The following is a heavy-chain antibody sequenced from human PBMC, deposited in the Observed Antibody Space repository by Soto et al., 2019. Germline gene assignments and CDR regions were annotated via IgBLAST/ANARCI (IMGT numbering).Heavy chain of an antibody. CDR2: IYWDDDK. CDR3: AHSDGCSSTSCYYYFDY. J-gene: IGHJ4*02. CDR1: GFSLSTSGVG. V-gene: IGHV2-5*02. D-gene: IGHD2-2*01. Sequence: QITLKESGPTLVKPTQTLTLTCTFSGFSLSTSGVGVGWIRQPPGKALEWLALIYWDDDKRYSPSLKSRLTITKDTSKNQVVLTMTNMDPVDTATYYCAHSDGCSSTSCYYYFDYWGQGTLVTVSS.